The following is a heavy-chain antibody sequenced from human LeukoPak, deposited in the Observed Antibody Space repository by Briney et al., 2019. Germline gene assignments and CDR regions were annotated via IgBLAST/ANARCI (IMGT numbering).Heavy chain of an antibody. J-gene: IGHJ4*02. CDR3: ASNSFDYYGSGSYSVDY. V-gene: IGHV4-34*01. D-gene: IGHD3-10*01. CDR2: INHSGST. CDR1: GFTFSSYE. Sequence: GSLRLSCAASGFTFSSYEMNWVRQAPGKGLEWIGEINHSGSTNYNPSLKSRVTISVDTSKNQFSPKLSSVTAADTAVYYCASNSFDYYGSGSYSVDYWGQGTLVTVSS.